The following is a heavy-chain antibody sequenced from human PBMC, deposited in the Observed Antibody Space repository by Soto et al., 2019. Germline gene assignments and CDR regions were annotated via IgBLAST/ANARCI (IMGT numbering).Heavy chain of an antibody. V-gene: IGHV3-21*04. J-gene: IGHJ4*02. D-gene: IGHD1-20*01. CDR2: INYSGRYM. CDR1: GFSFSTSD. Sequence: GGSLRLSCVASGFSFSTSDMTWVRQAPGKGLEYVSSINYSGRYMFYAGPLKGRFTISRDNAKNSLYLQMHSLRAEDTAVYYCARKSSSGMRGSDFFDYWGQGTLVTVSS. CDR3: ARKSSSGMRGSDFFDY.